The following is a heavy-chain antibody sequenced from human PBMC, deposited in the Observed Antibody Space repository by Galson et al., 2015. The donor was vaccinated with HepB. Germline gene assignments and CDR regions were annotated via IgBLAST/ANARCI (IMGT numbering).Heavy chain of an antibody. J-gene: IGHJ4*02. D-gene: IGHD3-3*01. CDR1: GFTFSNYW. V-gene: IGHV3-7*01. Sequence: SLRLSCAASGFTFSNYWMSWIRQSPGKGLEWVANIKQDATEENYLDSVKGRFTISRDNAKNALHLQMNSLRAEDTAIYYCAREAFRSAYGNWGQGTLVTVSS. CDR2: IKQDATEE. CDR3: AREAFRSAYGN.